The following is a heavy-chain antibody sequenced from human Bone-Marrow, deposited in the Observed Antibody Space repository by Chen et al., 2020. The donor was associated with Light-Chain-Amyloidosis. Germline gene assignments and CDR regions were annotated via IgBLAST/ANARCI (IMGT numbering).Heavy chain of an antibody. CDR3: AREGGYTSKLDY. Sequence: EVQLVESGGGLVKPGGSLRLTCAASGFTFSDHIMHWVRQAPGKGLEWVSSVTSSSSFMYYADSVKGRVSISRDNAKSSLYLQMNSLRAEDTAVYYCAREGGYTSKLDYWGQGTLVTVSS. CDR2: VTSSSSFM. CDR1: GFTFSDHI. D-gene: IGHD5-12*01. J-gene: IGHJ4*02. V-gene: IGHV3-21*01.